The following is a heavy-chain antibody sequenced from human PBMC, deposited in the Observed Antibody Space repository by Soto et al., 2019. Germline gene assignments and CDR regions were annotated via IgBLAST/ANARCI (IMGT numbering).Heavy chain of an antibody. D-gene: IGHD6-19*01. CDR2: INWNGGST. J-gene: IGHJ3*02. CDR3: AREGAGGAVASAFDI. Sequence: GGSLRLSCAASGFTFDDYGMSWVRQAPGKGLEWVSGINWNGGSTGYADSVKGRFTISRDNAKNSLYLQMNSLRAEDTALYHCAREGAGGAVASAFDIWGQGTMVTVSS. CDR1: GFTFDDYG. V-gene: IGHV3-20*01.